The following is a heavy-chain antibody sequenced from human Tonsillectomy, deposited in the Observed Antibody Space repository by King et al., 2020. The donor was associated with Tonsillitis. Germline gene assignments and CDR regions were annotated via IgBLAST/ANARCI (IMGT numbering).Heavy chain of an antibody. CDR2: INPNSGGT. V-gene: IGHV1-2*02. CDR1: GYTFTGSY. CDR3: ARAGHDDFWSGYPRYYYGMDV. J-gene: IGHJ6*02. D-gene: IGHD3-3*01. Sequence: QLVQSGAEVKKPGASVKVSCKASGYTFTGSYMHWVRQAPGQGLEWMGWINPNSGGTNYAQKFQCRVTMTRDTPMSTAYMELSRLRSDNTAVYYCARAGHDDFWSGYPRYYYGMDVWGQGTTVTVSS.